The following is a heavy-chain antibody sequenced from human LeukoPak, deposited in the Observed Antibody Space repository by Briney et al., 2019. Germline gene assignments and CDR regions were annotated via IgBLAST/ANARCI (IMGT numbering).Heavy chain of an antibody. J-gene: IGHJ6*02. CDR1: GYTFTIYA. V-gene: IGHV1-3*01. D-gene: IGHD2-2*01. Sequence: EASVKVSCKASGYTFTIYAMHWVRQAPGQRLEWMGWINAGNGNTKYSQKFQGRVTITRDTSASTAYMELSSLRSEDTAVYYCATVGCSSTSCQSDVYYYGMDVWGQGTTVAVSS. CDR3: ATVGCSSTSCQSDVYYYGMDV. CDR2: INAGNGNT.